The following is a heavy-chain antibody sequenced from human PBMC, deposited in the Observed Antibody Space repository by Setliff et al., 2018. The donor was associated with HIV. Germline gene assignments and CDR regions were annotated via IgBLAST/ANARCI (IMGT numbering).Heavy chain of an antibody. CDR2: IKQDGSEK. CDR1: GFTPAFPFNSYW. J-gene: IGHJ3*02. V-gene: IGHV3-7*01. Sequence: TGESLRLSCVGSGFTPAFPFNSYWMCWVRQAPGKGLEWVANIKQDGSEKYYVDSVKGRFTISRDNAKNSLYLQMSGLRVDDTAVYFCARDLDYYGPSEAFDIWGQGTMVTVSS. CDR3: ARDLDYYGPSEAFDI. D-gene: IGHD3-10*01.